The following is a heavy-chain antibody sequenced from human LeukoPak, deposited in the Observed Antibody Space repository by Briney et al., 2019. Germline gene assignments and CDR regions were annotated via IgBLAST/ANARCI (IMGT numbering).Heavy chain of an antibody. Sequence: SETLSLTCTVSGGSISSYYWSWIRQPPGKGLEWIGYIYYSGSTNYNPSLKSRVTISVDTSKNQFSLKLSSVTAADAAVYYCARDQSSGWLDYWGQGTLVTVSS. J-gene: IGHJ4*02. V-gene: IGHV4-59*01. CDR2: IYYSGST. CDR1: GGSISSYY. D-gene: IGHD6-19*01. CDR3: ARDQSSGWLDY.